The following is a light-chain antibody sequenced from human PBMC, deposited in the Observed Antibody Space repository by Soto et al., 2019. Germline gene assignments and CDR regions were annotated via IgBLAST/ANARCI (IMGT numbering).Light chain of an antibody. CDR3: QYWDDYLWT. CDR1: QSITDW. J-gene: IGKJ1*01. V-gene: IGKV1-5*03. CDR2: KAS. Sequence: DIQMTQPPSTLSASVGDRVTITCRASQSITDWLAWYQQKPGKAPKFLIYKASNLEGGVPSRFSGSGSGTEFTLTISSVQPDDFATYYCQYWDDYLWTFGQGTKVEIK.